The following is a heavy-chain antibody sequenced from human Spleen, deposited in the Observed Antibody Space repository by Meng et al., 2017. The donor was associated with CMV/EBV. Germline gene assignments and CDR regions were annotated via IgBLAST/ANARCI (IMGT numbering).Heavy chain of an antibody. D-gene: IGHD4-11*01. CDR2: INPNSGNT. J-gene: IGHJ6*02. Sequence: ASVKVSCKASGYTFTGYYMHWVRQAPGQGLEWMGWINPNSGNTGYAQKFQGRVTMTRNTSISTAYMELSSLRSEDTAVYYCARDVHYSNYRYYYYGMDVWGQGTTVTVSS. V-gene: IGHV1-8*02. CDR3: ARDVHYSNYRYYYYGMDV. CDR1: GYTFTGYY.